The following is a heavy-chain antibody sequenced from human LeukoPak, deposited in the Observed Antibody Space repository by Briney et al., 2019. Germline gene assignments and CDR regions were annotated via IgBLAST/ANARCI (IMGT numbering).Heavy chain of an antibody. V-gene: IGHV3-53*01. Sequence: GGSLRLSCPTPAFTFGAYAMSWVRQAPGKGLASVSLMYSGGSTYYADSVMGRSTISRDKSNNTLYLQMNSLRAEDTAVYYCATGGRSGVAFESWGQETLVTVSS. CDR2: MYSGGST. CDR3: ATGGRSGVAFES. CDR1: AFTFGAYA. D-gene: IGHD2-15*01. J-gene: IGHJ4*02.